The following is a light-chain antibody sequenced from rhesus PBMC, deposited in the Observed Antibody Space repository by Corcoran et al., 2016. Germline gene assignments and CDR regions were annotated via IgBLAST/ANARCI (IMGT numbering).Light chain of an antibody. CDR3: QHGYGTPFT. J-gene: IGKJ3*01. CDR1: ENVNNY. V-gene: IGKV1-74*01. Sequence: DIQMTQSPSSLSASVGDRVTITCRASENVNNYLNWYQQKPGKAPKLLIYKASTLQSGVPSRFSGSGSVTEYTFTISSRQPEDVATYYCQHGYGTPFTFGPGTKLDIK. CDR2: KAS.